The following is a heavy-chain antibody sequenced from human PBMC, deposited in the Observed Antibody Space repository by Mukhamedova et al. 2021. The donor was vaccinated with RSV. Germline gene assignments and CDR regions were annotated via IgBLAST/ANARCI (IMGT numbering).Heavy chain of an antibody. CDR3: ARDPTYYDFWSGYNYGMDV. Sequence: LKSRVTMSVDTSKNQFSLKLSSVTAADTAVYYCARDPTYYDFWSGYNYGMDVWGQGTTVTVSS. V-gene: IGHV4-30-2*04. J-gene: IGHJ6*02. D-gene: IGHD3-3*01.